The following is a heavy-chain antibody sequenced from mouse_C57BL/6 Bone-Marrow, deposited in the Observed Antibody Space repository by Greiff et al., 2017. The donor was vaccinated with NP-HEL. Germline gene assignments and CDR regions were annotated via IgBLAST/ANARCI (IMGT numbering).Heavy chain of an antibody. Sequence: QVHVKQPGTELVKPGASVKLSCKASGYTFTSYWMHWVKQRPGQGLEWIGNINPSNGGTNYNEKFKSKATLTVDKSSSTAYMQLSSLTSEDSAAYYCARGVKSLFDYWGQGTTLTVSS. CDR2: INPSNGGT. D-gene: IGHD2-1*01. J-gene: IGHJ2*01. V-gene: IGHV1-53*01. CDR3: ARGVKSLFDY. CDR1: GYTFTSYW.